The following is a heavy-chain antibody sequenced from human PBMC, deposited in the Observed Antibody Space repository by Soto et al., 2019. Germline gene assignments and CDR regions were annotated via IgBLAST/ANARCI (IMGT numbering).Heavy chain of an antibody. Sequence: SETLSLTCAVYGGSFSGYYWSWIRQPPGKGLEWIGEINHSGSTNYNPSLKSRVNISVDTSKNQFSLKLSSVTAADTAVYYCARVPLDYYDSSGYYYGSFDYWGQGTLVTVSS. J-gene: IGHJ4*02. V-gene: IGHV4-34*01. D-gene: IGHD3-22*01. CDR1: GGSFSGYY. CDR2: INHSGST. CDR3: ARVPLDYYDSSGYYYGSFDY.